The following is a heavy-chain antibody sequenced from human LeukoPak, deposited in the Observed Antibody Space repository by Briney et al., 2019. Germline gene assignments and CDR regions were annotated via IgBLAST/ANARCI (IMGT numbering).Heavy chain of an antibody. CDR3: ATGRLQPAH. D-gene: IGHD5-24*01. CDR2: INEDGSVT. CDR1: GISFSGSW. V-gene: IGHV3-7*01. Sequence: GGSLRLSCVVSGISFSGSWMTWVRQAPGRGLESVANINEDGSVTYFVDSVKGRFAISRDNANSSVFLQLKSLRAEDTAVYYCATGRLQPAHWGQGTLVTVSS. J-gene: IGHJ4*02.